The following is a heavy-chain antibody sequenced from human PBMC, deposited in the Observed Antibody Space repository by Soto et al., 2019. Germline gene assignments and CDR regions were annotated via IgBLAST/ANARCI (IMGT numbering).Heavy chain of an antibody. Sequence: GASVKVSCKASGGTFSSYAISWVRQAPGQGLEWMGGIIPIFGTANYAQKFQGRVTITADESTSTAYMELSSLRSEDTAVYYCARAQSPLYYYYGMDVWGQGTTVTVSS. CDR1: GGTFSSYA. CDR3: ARAQSPLYYYYGMDV. V-gene: IGHV1-69*13. CDR2: IIPIFGTA. J-gene: IGHJ6*02.